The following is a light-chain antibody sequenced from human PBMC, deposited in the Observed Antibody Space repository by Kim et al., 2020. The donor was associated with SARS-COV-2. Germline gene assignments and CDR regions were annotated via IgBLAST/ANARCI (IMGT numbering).Light chain of an antibody. V-gene: IGKV1-17*03. CDR1: QDISIY. CDR2: AAS. J-gene: IGKJ4*01. CDR3: LQHHSYPLT. Sequence: DIQMTQSPSAMSASVGDSVTITCRASQDISIYVIWFQQKPGKVPKRLIYAASILQNGVPSRFSGSGSGTEFTLTISSLQPEDFATYYCLQHHSYPLTFGGGTKVDIK.